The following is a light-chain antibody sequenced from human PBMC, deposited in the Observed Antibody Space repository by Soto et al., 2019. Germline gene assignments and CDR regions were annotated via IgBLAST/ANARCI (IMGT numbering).Light chain of an antibody. Sequence: QSVLTQPASVSGSPGQSITISCTGTSSDVGRYDYASWYQQQPGKAPKLVIYEVINRPSGVSSRFAGSKSGNTASLTISGLQAEDEADYYCNSYTDSATLVFGGGTKLTVL. CDR3: NSYTDSATLV. V-gene: IGLV2-14*01. CDR2: EVI. J-gene: IGLJ2*01. CDR1: SSDVGRYDY.